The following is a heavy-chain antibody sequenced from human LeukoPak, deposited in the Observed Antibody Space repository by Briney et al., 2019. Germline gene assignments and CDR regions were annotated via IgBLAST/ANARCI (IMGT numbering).Heavy chain of an antibody. J-gene: IGHJ4*02. CDR3: TRDPVTYCGGDC. CDR2: LFSGAST. V-gene: IGHV3-53*01. D-gene: IGHD2-21*01. CDR1: GFSVSNNH. Sequence: SGGSLRLSCGVSGFSVSNNHMSWVRQAPGKGLEWLSVLFSGASTNYADSVKGRFTISRDQSKNTLFLQMNNLRVEDTAVYYCTRDPVTYCGGDCWGQGTLVTVSS.